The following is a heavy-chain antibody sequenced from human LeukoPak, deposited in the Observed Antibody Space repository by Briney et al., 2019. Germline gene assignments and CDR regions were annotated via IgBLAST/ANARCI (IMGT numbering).Heavy chain of an antibody. CDR1: GGSFSGYY. CDR2: INQSGST. Sequence: SETLSLTCAVYGGSFSGYYWSWIRQPPGKGLEWIGEINQSGSTNYNPSLKSRVTISVDTSKNQFSLKLSSVTAADTAVYYCARGHDVVVPAATFDYWGQGTLVTVSS. V-gene: IGHV4-34*01. CDR3: ARGHDVVVPAATFDY. D-gene: IGHD2-2*01. J-gene: IGHJ4*02.